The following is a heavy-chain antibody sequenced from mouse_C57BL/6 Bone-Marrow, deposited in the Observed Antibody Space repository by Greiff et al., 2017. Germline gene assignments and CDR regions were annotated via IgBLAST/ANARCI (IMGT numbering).Heavy chain of an antibody. CDR2: GQGLEWIG. CDR1: YTFSTRLH. D-gene: IGHD2-1*01. J-gene: IGHJ2*01. CDR3: SEDSAVYYCGSQGVTTSSFDY. V-gene: IGHV1-87*01. Sequence: QVQLKESGPELARPWASVKLSCQAFYTFSTRLHFAIRDTNYWMQWVKQRTGQGLEWIGANYPGNGADSYNQKFKGKATLTADESPSTAYMKRSSLRSEDSAVYYCGSQGVTTSSFDYWGQGTTLTVSS.